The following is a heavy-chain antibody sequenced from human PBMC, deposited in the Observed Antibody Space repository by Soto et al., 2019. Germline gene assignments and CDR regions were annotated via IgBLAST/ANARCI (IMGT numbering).Heavy chain of an antibody. V-gene: IGHV5-51*01. CDR3: ARSRYCSSTSCYTPDYYGMDV. J-gene: IGHJ6*02. Sequence: PGESLKISCKGSGYSFTSYWIGWVRQMPGKGLEWMGIIYPGDSDTRYSPSFQGQVTISADKSISTAYLQWSSLKASDTAMYYCARSRYCSSTSCYTPDYYGMDVWGQGTTVTVS. CDR1: GYSFTSYW. D-gene: IGHD2-2*02. CDR2: IYPGDSDT.